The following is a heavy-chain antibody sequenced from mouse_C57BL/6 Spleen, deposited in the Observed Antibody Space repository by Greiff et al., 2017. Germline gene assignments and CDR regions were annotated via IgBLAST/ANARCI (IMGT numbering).Heavy chain of an antibody. D-gene: IGHD2-5*01. CDR1: GYTFTSYW. CDR2: IDPSDSYT. CDR3: ASSNFSWFAY. Sequence: QVQLQQPGAELVMPGASVKLSCKASGYTFTSYWLHWVKQRPGPGLEWIGEIDPSDSYTTYNQKFKGKSTLTVDKSSSTAYMQLSSLTSEDSAVYYWASSNFSWFAYWGQGTLVTVSA. J-gene: IGHJ3*01. V-gene: IGHV1-69*01.